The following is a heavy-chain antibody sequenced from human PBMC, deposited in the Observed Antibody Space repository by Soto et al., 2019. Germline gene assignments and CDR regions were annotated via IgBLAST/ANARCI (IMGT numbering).Heavy chain of an antibody. Sequence: QVQLVESGGGVVQPGRSLRLSCAASGFTFSSYGMHWVRQAPGKGLEWVAVISYDGSNKYYADSVKGRFTISRDNSKNTLYLQMNSRRAEDTAVYYCAKGETDFQHWGQGTLVTVSS. CDR2: ISYDGSNK. V-gene: IGHV3-30*18. D-gene: IGHD1-26*01. CDR1: GFTFSSYG. J-gene: IGHJ1*01. CDR3: AKGETDFQH.